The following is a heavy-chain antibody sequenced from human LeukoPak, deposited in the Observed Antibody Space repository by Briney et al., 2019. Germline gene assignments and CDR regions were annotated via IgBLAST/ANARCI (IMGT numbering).Heavy chain of an antibody. Sequence: SETLSLTCTVSGGSISSHYWTWIRQSPVKGLEWIGDISNSGSTSYNPSLKSRVTISIDTSKNQFSLKLSSVTAADTAVYYCGRDALLGHFSYYYMDVWSKGTTVTVS. D-gene: IGHD2/OR15-2a*01. J-gene: IGHJ6*03. CDR2: ISNSGST. CDR3: GRDALLGHFSYYYMDV. V-gene: IGHV4-59*11. CDR1: GGSISSHY.